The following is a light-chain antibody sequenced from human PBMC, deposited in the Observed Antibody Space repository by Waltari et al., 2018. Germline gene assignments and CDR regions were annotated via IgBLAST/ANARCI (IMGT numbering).Light chain of an antibody. CDR3: QSFDYRLDGSRV. Sequence: QSVLTQPPSVSGAPGPRVTIPCTGSSSDIGAGFLVHCYQQLPGTAPKLLIYDNSNRPSGVPDRFSGSKSGSSASLAITGLQAEDEADYYCQSFDYRLDGSRVFGGGTKLTVL. CDR2: DNS. V-gene: IGLV1-40*01. J-gene: IGLJ3*02. CDR1: SSDIGAGFL.